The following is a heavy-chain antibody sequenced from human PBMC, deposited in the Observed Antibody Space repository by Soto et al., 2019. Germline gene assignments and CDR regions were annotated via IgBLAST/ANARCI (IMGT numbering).Heavy chain of an antibody. CDR2: INPNSGGT. V-gene: IGHV1-2*04. D-gene: IGHD2-2*01. CDR1: GYTFTDYY. CDR3: ARDISVCFSSTCYFTHLGPQNHWFDP. J-gene: IGHJ5*02. Sequence: ASVKVSCKASGYTFTDYYMHWVRQAPGQGLEWMGWINPNSGGTHYSQKFQGWVTMTRDTSINTAYMELSRLISDDTAVYYCARDISVCFSSTCYFTHLGPQNHWFDPWGQGTLVTVSS.